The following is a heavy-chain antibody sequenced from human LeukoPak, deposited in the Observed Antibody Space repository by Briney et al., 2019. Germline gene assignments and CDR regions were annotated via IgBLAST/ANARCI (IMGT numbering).Heavy chain of an antibody. Sequence: GGSLRLSCAASGFTFSSYAMHWVRQAPGKGLEWVAVISYDGSNKYYADSVKGRFTISRDNSKNTLYLQMNSLRAEDTAVYYCARDGGGDIVVVPAAGPRHWGQGTLVTVSS. J-gene: IGHJ4*02. CDR3: ARDGGGDIVVVPAAGPRH. CDR2: ISYDGSNK. CDR1: GFTFSSYA. D-gene: IGHD2-2*01. V-gene: IGHV3-30-3*01.